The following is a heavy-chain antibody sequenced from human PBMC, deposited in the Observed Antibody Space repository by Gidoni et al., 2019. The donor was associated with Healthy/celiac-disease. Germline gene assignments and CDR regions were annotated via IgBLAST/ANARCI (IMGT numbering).Heavy chain of an antibody. J-gene: IGHJ4*02. V-gene: IGHV4-34*01. CDR3: ARGRGSGVDY. CDR1: GGSFSGYY. Sequence: QVQLQQWGAGLLKPSETLSLTCPVYGGSFSGYYWTWIRQPPGKGLEWIGEINHSGSTNYNPSLKSRVTISVDTSKNQFSLKLSSVTAADTAVYYCARGRGSGVDYWGQGTLVTVSS. CDR2: INHSGST. D-gene: IGHD2-15*01.